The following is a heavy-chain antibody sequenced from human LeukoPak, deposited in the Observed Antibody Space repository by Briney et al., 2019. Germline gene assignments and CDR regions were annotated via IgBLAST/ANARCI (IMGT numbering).Heavy chain of an antibody. CDR2: IIPIFGTA. Sequence: GASVKVSCKASGGTSSSYAISWVRQAPGQGLEWMGGIIPIFGTANYAQKFQGRVTITTDESTSTAYMELSSLRSEGTAVYYCARERGSSGSYLDYYYYMDVWGKGTTVTVSS. D-gene: IGHD1-26*01. CDR3: ARERGSSGSYLDYYYYMDV. J-gene: IGHJ6*03. CDR1: GGTSSSYA. V-gene: IGHV1-69*05.